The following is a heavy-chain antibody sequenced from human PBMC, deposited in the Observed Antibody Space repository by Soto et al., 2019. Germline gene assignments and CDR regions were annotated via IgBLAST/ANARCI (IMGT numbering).Heavy chain of an antibody. V-gene: IGHV3-11*05. J-gene: IGHJ6*02. CDR2: ISSSSSYT. CDR3: ARDKVDSGSYCLHYYYYGMDV. Sequence: PGGSLRLSCAASGFIFIDYYMSWIRQAPWKGLEWVSYISSSSSYTNYADSVKGRFTISRDNAKNSLYLQMNSLRAEDTAVYYCARDKVDSGSYCLHYYYYGMDVWGQGTTVTVSS. CDR1: GFIFIDYY. D-gene: IGHD1-26*01.